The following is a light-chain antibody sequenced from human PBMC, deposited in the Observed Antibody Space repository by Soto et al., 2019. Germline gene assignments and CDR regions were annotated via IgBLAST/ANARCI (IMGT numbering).Light chain of an antibody. Sequence: QSALTQPASVSGSPGQSITISCTGTISDFVVYNFVSWYQQLPGKAPKLMIYEVSNRPSGVSNRFSGSKSGNTASLTISGLQAEDEADYYCSSYTTSSNYVFGSGTKVTVL. CDR2: EVS. V-gene: IGLV2-14*01. CDR3: SSYTTSSNYV. J-gene: IGLJ1*01. CDR1: ISDFVVYNF.